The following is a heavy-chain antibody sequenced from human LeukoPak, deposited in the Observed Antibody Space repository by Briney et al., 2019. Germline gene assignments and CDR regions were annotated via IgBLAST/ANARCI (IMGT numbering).Heavy chain of an antibody. V-gene: IGHV4-39*07. Sequence: PSETLSLTCTVSGGSISSSSYYWGWIRQPPGKGLEWIGSIYYSGSTYYNPSLKSRVTISVDTSKNQFSLKLSSVTAADTAVYYCARGSYGGIPLRAFDIWGQGTMVTVSS. J-gene: IGHJ3*02. CDR1: GGSISSSSYY. CDR3: ARGSYGGIPLRAFDI. D-gene: IGHD4-23*01. CDR2: IYYSGST.